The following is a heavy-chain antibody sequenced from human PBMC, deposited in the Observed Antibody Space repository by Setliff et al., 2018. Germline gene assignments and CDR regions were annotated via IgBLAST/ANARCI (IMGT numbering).Heavy chain of an antibody. V-gene: IGHV4-34*01. CDR1: GGTFSDYY. D-gene: IGHD3-22*01. CDR2: INHSGTT. Sequence: SETLSLTCAAYGGTFSDYYWTWIRQPPGKGLEWIGEINHSGTTNYHPSLRSRVTISVDTSKNQFSLKLTSLNAADSAVYYCARASHSYGSPNWFDPWGPGTLVTVSS. CDR3: ARASHSYGSPNWFDP. J-gene: IGHJ5*02.